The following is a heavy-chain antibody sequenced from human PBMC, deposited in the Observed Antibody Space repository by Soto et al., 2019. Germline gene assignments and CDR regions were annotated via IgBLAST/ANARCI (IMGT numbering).Heavy chain of an antibody. CDR3: AILYDFWSGHYGMDV. CDR2: INAGNGNT. CDR1: GYTFTSYA. J-gene: IGHJ6*02. Sequence: ASVKVSCTASGYTFTSYAMHWVRQAPGQRLEWMGWINAGNGNTKYSQKFQGRVTITRDTSASTAYMELSSLRSEDTAVYYCAILYDFWSGHYGMDVWGQGTTVTVSS. D-gene: IGHD3-3*01. V-gene: IGHV1-3*01.